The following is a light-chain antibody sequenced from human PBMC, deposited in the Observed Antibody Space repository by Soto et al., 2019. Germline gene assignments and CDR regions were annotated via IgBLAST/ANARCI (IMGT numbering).Light chain of an antibody. CDR1: SSDVGAYNY. Sequence: QSVLTQPASVSGSPGQSITISCTGTSSDVGAYNYVSWYQQHPGKAPKLVIYEVSNRPSGASNRFSGSKSGNTASLTISGLQAEDEADYYCSSYISTSSPYVFGTGTKVTVL. CDR3: SSYISTSSPYV. CDR2: EVS. J-gene: IGLJ1*01. V-gene: IGLV2-14*01.